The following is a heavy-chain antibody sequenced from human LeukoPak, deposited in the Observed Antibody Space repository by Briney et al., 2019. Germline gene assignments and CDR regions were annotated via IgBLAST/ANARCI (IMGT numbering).Heavy chain of an antibody. V-gene: IGHV3-33*01. CDR3: ARGGYWFDP. CDR1: GFTFSSYG. CDR2: IWYDGSNK. D-gene: IGHD2-15*01. Sequence: GGSLRLSCAASGFTFSSYGMHWVRQAPGKGLEWVAVIWYDGSNKYYADSVKGRFTISRDNAKNTLYLQMNSLRAEDTAVYYCARGGYWFDPWGQGTLVTVSS. J-gene: IGHJ5*02.